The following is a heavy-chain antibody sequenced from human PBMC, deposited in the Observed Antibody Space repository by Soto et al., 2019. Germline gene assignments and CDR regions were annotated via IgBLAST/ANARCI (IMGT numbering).Heavy chain of an antibody. V-gene: IGHV3-30*18. CDR1: GFTFSSYG. CDR3: AKAREGGGSGY. CDR2: ISYDGSNK. J-gene: IGHJ4*02. Sequence: ESGGGVVQPGRSLRLSCAASGFTFSSYGMHWVRQAPGKGLEWVAVISYDGSNKYYADSVKGRFTISRDNSKNTLYLQMNSLRAEDTAVYYCAKAREGGGSGYWGQGTLVTVSS. D-gene: IGHD3-16*01.